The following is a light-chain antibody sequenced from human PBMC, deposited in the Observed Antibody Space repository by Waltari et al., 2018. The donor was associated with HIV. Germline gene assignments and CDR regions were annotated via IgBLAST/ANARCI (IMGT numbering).Light chain of an antibody. CDR1: QSISSW. CDR3: QQYNSIPYT. Sequence: DIQMPQSPSTLSASVGDRVTITCRASQSISSWLAWYQQKPGKAPKLLIYKASSLESGVPSRFSGSGSGTEFTLTISSLQPDDFATYYCQQYNSIPYTFGQGTKLEIK. J-gene: IGKJ2*01. V-gene: IGKV1-5*03. CDR2: KAS.